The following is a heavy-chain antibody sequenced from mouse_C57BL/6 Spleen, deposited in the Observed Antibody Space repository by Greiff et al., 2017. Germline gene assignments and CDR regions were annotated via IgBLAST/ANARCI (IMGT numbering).Heavy chain of an antibody. CDR1: GYTFTDYY. CDR2: INPYNGGT. CDR3: ARPGDYDGYYFDY. Sequence: EVQLQQSGPVLVKPGASVKMSCKASGYTFTDYYMNWVKQSHGKSLEWIGVINPYNGGTSYNQKFNGKATLTVDKSSSTAYRELNSLTSEDSAVYYCARPGDYDGYYFDYWGQGTTLTVSS. V-gene: IGHV1-19*01. D-gene: IGHD2-4*01. J-gene: IGHJ2*01.